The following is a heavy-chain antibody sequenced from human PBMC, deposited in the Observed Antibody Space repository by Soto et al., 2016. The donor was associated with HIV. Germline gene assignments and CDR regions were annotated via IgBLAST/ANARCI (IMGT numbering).Heavy chain of an antibody. CDR3: ARGGLGGACKEPMTT. J-gene: IGHJ4*02. CDR1: NGSISTYY. V-gene: IGHV4-4*07. CDR2: IYSTGKT. Sequence: QVQLQESGPGLVKPSETLSLSCTVSNGSISTYYWSWMRQPPGKTLGWIGLIYSTGKTDYNPSLRSRVTLSVETSKNQFSLRLNSLTGADTAVYYCARGGLGGACKEPMTTWGQGILVSVSS. D-gene: IGHD3-16*01.